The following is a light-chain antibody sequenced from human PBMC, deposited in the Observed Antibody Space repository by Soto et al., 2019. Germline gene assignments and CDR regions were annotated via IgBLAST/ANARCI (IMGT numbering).Light chain of an antibody. CDR3: QQSYDAQFT. J-gene: IGKJ4*01. CDR2: GVS. Sequence: DIQLTQSPSSLSASVGDEVTITCRASQGISHYLTWYQQKPGRAPTLLIYGVSTLQSGVPSRFSGGGSGTDFTLTIINLQLEDFATYYCQQSYDAQFTFGGGTRVEIK. CDR1: QGISHY. V-gene: IGKV1-39*01.